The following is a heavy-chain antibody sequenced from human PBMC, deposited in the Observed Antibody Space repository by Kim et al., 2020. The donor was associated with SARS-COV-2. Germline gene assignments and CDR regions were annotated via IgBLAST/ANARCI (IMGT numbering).Heavy chain of an antibody. CDR2: INHSGST. J-gene: IGHJ4*02. CDR3: ARGGYSNYVRY. Sequence: SETLSLTCAVYGGSFSGYYWSWIRQPPGKGLEWIGEINHSGSTNYNPSLKSRVTISVDTSKNQFSLKLSSVTAADTAVYYCARGGYSNYVRYWGQGTLVTVSS. V-gene: IGHV4-34*01. D-gene: IGHD4-4*01. CDR1: GGSFSGYY.